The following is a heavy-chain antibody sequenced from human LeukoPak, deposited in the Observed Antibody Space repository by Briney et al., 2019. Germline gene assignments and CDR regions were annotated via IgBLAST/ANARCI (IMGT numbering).Heavy chain of an antibody. D-gene: IGHD4-17*01. CDR2: IWYDGSNK. J-gene: IGHJ5*02. Sequence: GGSLRLSCAASGFTFSTYGMHWVRQAPGKGLEWVAVIWYDGSNKYYADSVKGRFTISRDNSKNTLYLQMNSLRAEDTAVYYCARATVTRWFDPWGQGTLVTVSS. CDR1: GFTFSTYG. CDR3: ARATVTRWFDP. V-gene: IGHV3-33*01.